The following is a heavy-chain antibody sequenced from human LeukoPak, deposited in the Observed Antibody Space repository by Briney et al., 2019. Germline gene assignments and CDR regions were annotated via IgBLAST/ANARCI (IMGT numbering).Heavy chain of an antibody. CDR3: ARDGPAEYCSGGSCYSD. J-gene: IGHJ4*02. D-gene: IGHD2-15*01. V-gene: IGHV4-31*03. CDR1: GGSISSGGYY. Sequence: PSETLSLTCTVSGGSISSGGYYWSWIRQHPGKGLEWIGYIYYSGSTYYNPSLKSRVTISADTSKNQFSLKLSSVTAADTAVYYCARDGPAEYCSGGSCYSDWGQGTLVTVSS. CDR2: IYYSGST.